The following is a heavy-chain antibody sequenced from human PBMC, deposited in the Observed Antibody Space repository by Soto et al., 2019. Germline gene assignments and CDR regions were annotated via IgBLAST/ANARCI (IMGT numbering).Heavy chain of an antibody. J-gene: IGHJ6*02. V-gene: IGHV1-69*01. CDR1: GGTFSSYA. Sequence: GPQVKVSCKASGGTFSSYAISWVRQAPGQGLEWMGGIIPIFGTANYAQKFQGRVTITADESTSTAYMELSSLRSEDTAVYYCASRAGYCSSTSCYMYYYYGMDVWGQGTTVTVSS. CDR2: IIPIFGTA. D-gene: IGHD2-2*02. CDR3: ASRAGYCSSTSCYMYYYYGMDV.